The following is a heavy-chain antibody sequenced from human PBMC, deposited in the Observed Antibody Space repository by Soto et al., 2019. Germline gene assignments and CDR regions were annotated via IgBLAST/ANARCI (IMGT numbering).Heavy chain of an antibody. CDR3: AKSRDGYSVYFYYGMDV. Sequence: GGSLRLSCAASGFNFSNYNMHWVRQAPGKGLEWVALILHDGSNEYYADSVKGRFTISRDNSKNTLYLQMKSLRAEDTAVYYCAKSRDGYSVYFYYGMDVWGQGTTVTVSS. D-gene: IGHD4-4*01. J-gene: IGHJ6*02. CDR2: ILHDGSNE. V-gene: IGHV3-30*18. CDR1: GFNFSNYN.